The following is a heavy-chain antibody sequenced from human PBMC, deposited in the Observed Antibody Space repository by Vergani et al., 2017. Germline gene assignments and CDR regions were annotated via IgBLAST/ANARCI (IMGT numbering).Heavy chain of an antibody. D-gene: IGHD3-22*01. CDR3: AGPQGTSAYYYGGFDY. Sequence: EVQLLESGGGLVQPGGSLRLSGAASGFTFSTYAMTWSRQPPGKGLGWVSTIGSDGGGTYYADSVKGRFTISRDNSKNTLSLQMNSLTAEDTAIYYCAGPQGTSAYYYGGFDYWGQGILVTVSS. CDR2: IGSDGGGT. V-gene: IGHV3-23*01. CDR1: GFTFSTYA. J-gene: IGHJ4*02.